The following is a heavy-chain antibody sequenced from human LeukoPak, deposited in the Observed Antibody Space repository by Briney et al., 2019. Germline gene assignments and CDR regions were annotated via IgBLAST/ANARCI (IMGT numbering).Heavy chain of an antibody. Sequence: SETLSLTCTVSGGSISSYYWSWIRQPPGKGLEWIGYIYYSGSTNYNPSLKSRVTISVDTSKNQFSLKLSSVTAADTAVYYCARDQPRGLWFGELWTGAFDIWGQGTMVTVSS. V-gene: IGHV4-59*01. J-gene: IGHJ3*02. CDR3: ARDQPRGLWFGELWTGAFDI. CDR1: GGSISSYY. CDR2: IYYSGST. D-gene: IGHD3-10*01.